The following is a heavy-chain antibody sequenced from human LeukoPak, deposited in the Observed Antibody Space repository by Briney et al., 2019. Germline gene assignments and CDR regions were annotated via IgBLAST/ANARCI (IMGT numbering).Heavy chain of an antibody. Sequence: GGSLRLSCAASGFTFSSYAMHWVRQAPGKGLEWVAVISYYGSNKYYADSVKGRVTISRDNSKNTLYLQMNSLRAEDTAVYYCSRSEGTAAADPCFDYWGQGTLVTVSS. CDR3: SRSEGTAAADPCFDY. J-gene: IGHJ4*02. CDR1: GFTFSSYA. CDR2: ISYYGSNK. D-gene: IGHD6-13*01. V-gene: IGHV3-30-3*01.